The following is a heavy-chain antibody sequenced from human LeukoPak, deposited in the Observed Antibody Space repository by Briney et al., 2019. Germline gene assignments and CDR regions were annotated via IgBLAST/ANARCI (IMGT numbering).Heavy chain of an antibody. Sequence: ASVKVSCKASGYTFSGYYMHWVRQAPGQGLEWMGWINPNSGGTNYAQKFQGRVTMTRDTSISTAYMELSKLRSDDTAVYYCARPVPYDSSGYTDAFDIWGQGTMVTVSS. V-gene: IGHV1-2*02. D-gene: IGHD3-22*01. J-gene: IGHJ3*02. CDR2: INPNSGGT. CDR1: GYTFSGYY. CDR3: ARPVPYDSSGYTDAFDI.